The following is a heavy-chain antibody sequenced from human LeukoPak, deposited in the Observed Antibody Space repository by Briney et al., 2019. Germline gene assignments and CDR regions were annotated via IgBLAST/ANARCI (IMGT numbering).Heavy chain of an antibody. V-gene: IGHV1-8*01. CDR1: GYTFTSYA. Sequence: ASVKVSCKASGYTFTSYAINWVRQATGQWLELMGWMNPNSGNTGYAQKFQGRVTMTRNTSISKAYMELSSLRSEDTAVYYFFFSSRRRHTRYYYYYGMDVWGQGTTVTVSS. CDR2: MNPNSGNT. CDR3: FFSSRRRHTRYYYYYGMDV. D-gene: IGHD2-21*01. J-gene: IGHJ6*02.